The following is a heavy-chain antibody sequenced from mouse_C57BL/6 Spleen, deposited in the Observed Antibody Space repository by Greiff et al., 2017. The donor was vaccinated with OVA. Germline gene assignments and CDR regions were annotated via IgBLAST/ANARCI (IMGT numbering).Heavy chain of an antibody. CDR2: IYPGSGST. D-gene: IGHD2-5*01. Sequence: QVQLQQPGAELVKPGASVKMSCKASGYTFTSYWITWVKQRPGQGLEWIGGIYPGSGSTNYNEKFKGKATLTVDTSSSTAYMQLSSLTSEDSAVYYCAADYSNYEVEYYAMDYWGQGTSVTVSS. CDR3: AADYSNYEVEYYAMDY. J-gene: IGHJ4*01. CDR1: GYTFTSYW. V-gene: IGHV1-55*01.